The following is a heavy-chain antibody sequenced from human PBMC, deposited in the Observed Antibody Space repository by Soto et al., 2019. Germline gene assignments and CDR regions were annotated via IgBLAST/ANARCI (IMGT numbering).Heavy chain of an antibody. CDR3: AHSNYQDYGDHHDAFDI. V-gene: IGHV2-5*02. D-gene: IGHD4-17*01. Sequence: QITLKESGPPLVKPTQTLTLTCTFSGFSLSTSGVGVGWIRQPPGKALEWLALIYWDDDKRYSPSLKSRLTITKDTSKNQVVLTMTNMDPVDTATYYCAHSNYQDYGDHHDAFDIWGQGTMVTVSS. CDR2: IYWDDDK. CDR1: GFSLSTSGVG. J-gene: IGHJ3*02.